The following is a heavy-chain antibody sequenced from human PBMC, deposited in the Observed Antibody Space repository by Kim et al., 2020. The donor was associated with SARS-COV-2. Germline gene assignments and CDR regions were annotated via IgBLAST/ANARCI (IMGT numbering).Heavy chain of an antibody. D-gene: IGHD3-22*01. Sequence: SVKVSCKASGGTFSSYAISWVRQAPGQGLEWMGGIIPIFGTANYAQKFQGRVTITADESTSTAYMELSSLRSEDTAVYYCAKHMTYYYDSSGYYGYYYYGMDVWGQATTVTVSS. CDR3: AKHMTYYYDSSGYYGYYYYGMDV. J-gene: IGHJ6*02. V-gene: IGHV1-69*13. CDR1: GGTFSSYA. CDR2: IIPIFGTA.